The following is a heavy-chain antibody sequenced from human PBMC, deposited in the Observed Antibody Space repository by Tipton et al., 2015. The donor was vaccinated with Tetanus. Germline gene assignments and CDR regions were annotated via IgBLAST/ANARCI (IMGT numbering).Heavy chain of an antibody. Sequence: LRLSCGVSGDSITSGHFYWSWVRQPPGKGLEWIGYISSSGSPYYSPSLKSRLTLSVDTSKSQFSLKLTSVTAADTAVYYCARDIGTVRGVIQYWGQGTLVTVSS. CDR2: ISSSGSP. CDR1: GDSITSGHFY. CDR3: ARDIGTVRGVIQY. J-gene: IGHJ4*02. V-gene: IGHV4-30-4*01. D-gene: IGHD3-10*01.